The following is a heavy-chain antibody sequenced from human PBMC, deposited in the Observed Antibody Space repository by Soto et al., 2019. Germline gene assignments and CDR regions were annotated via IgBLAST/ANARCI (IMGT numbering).Heavy chain of an antibody. D-gene: IGHD2-15*01. J-gene: IGHJ4*01. CDR2: IIPIFGTA. V-gene: IGHV1-69*13. CDR1: GGTFSSYA. Sequence: ASVKVSCKASGGTFSSYAISWVRQAPGQGLEWMGGIIPIFGTANYAQKFQGRVTITADESTSTAYMELSSLRSEDTAVYYCARLRLHCSGGSCYSFGFDYWG. CDR3: ARLRLHCSGGSCYSFGFDY.